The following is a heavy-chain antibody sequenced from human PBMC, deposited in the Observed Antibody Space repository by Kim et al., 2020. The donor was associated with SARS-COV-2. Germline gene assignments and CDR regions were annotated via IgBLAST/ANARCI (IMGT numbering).Heavy chain of an antibody. D-gene: IGHD3-16*01. Sequence: GGSLRLSCAASGFSNYAMSWVRQAPGKGLEWVSGISGRDSSTYYTDSVRGRFTIARDNSKSTLDLQMNSLRDEDTAVYYCVKGVSWAVTDGLDIWGRGT. CDR3: VKGVSWAVTDGLDI. V-gene: IGHV3-23*01. CDR2: ISGRDSST. CDR1: GFSNYA. J-gene: IGHJ3*02.